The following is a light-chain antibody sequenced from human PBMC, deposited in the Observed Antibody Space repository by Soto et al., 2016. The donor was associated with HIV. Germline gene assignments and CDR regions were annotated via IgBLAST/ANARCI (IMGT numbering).Light chain of an antibody. V-gene: IGKV2-28*01. J-gene: IGKJ2*01. CDR2: MAS. Sequence: DIVMTQSPVSLPVTPGEPASISCRSSQSLLHSNGYDHLDWYPQKPGQSPQLLIYMASNRASGVSGRFSGSGSGTDFTLDISRVEAEDVGVYYCMQALEIPHTFGRGTKGGDQT. CDR3: MQALEIPHT. CDR1: QSLLHSNGYDH.